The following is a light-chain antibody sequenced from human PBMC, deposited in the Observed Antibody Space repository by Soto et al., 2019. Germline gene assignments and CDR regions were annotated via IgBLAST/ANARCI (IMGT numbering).Light chain of an antibody. CDR3: AAWDDSLSGPV. V-gene: IGLV1-47*01. CDR1: SSKIGSNY. J-gene: IGLJ2*01. Sequence: QSVLTQPPSASGTPRQRVTISCSGSSSKIGSNYVYWYQQLPGTAPKLLIYRNNQRPSGVPDRFSGSKSGTSASLAISGLRSEDEADYYCAAWDDSLSGPVFGGGTKLTVL. CDR2: RNN.